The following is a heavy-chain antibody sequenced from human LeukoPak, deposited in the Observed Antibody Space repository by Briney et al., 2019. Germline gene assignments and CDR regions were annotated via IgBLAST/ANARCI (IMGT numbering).Heavy chain of an antibody. J-gene: IGHJ6*03. V-gene: IGHV4-59*01. CDR3: ARTHYDFWSGYSGDYYYYYMDV. Sequence: TSSETLSLTCTVSGGSISSYYWSCIRQPPGKGLEWIGYIYYSVSTNYNPSLKSRVTISVDTSKNQFSLKLSSVTAADTAVYYCARTHYDFWSGYSGDYYYYYMDVWGKGTTVTVSS. D-gene: IGHD3-3*01. CDR1: GGSISSYY. CDR2: IYYSVST.